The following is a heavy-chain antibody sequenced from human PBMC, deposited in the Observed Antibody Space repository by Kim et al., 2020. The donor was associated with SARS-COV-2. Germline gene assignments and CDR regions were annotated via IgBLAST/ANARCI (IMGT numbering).Heavy chain of an antibody. V-gene: IGHV4-34*01. Sequence: LKSRVTISVDTSKNQFSLKLSSVTAADTAVYYCARGLIVAQLVRYYGMDVWGQGTTVTVSS. D-gene: IGHD6-13*01. CDR3: ARGLIVAQLVRYYGMDV. J-gene: IGHJ6*02.